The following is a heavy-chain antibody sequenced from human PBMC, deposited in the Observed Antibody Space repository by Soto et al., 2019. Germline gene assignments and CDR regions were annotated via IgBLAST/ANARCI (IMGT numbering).Heavy chain of an antibody. CDR1: GYSISSGYY. Sequence: SETLSLTCTVSGYSISSGYYWGWIRQPPGKGLEWIGSIYHSGSTYYNPSLKSRVTISVDTSKNQFSLKLSSVTAADTAVYYCARVSGTEVHTDNWFDPWGQGTLVTVSS. CDR2: IYHSGST. J-gene: IGHJ5*02. CDR3: ARVSGTEVHTDNWFDP. V-gene: IGHV4-38-2*02. D-gene: IGHD3-10*01.